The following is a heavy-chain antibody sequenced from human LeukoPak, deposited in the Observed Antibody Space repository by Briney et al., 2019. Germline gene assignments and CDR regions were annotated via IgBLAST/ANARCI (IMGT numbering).Heavy chain of an antibody. CDR1: GGSFSSYY. Sequence: PSETLSLTCAVYGGSFSSYYWTWVRQPPGKGLEWIGEITHRGTTHYNPSLKSRVTISADTQFALKLTSLTAADTAVYYCAILGYCSSASCYAIPIWGQGSLVTVSS. CDR3: AILGYCSSASCYAIPI. D-gene: IGHD2-2*01. V-gene: IGHV4-34*01. J-gene: IGHJ4*02. CDR2: ITHRGTT.